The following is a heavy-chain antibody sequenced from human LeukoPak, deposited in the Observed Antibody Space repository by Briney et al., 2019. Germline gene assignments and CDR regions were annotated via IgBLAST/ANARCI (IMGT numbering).Heavy chain of an antibody. CDR2: IKQDGSEK. V-gene: IGHV3-7*01. CDR3: ARVGIAALDY. D-gene: IGHD6-6*01. J-gene: IGHJ4*02. CDR1: GFTFSSYA. Sequence: GGSLRLSCAASGFTFSSYAMHWVRQAPGKGLEWVANIKQDGSEKYYVDSVKGRFTISRDNAKNSLYLQMNSLRAEDTAVYYCARVGIAALDYWGQGTLVTVSS.